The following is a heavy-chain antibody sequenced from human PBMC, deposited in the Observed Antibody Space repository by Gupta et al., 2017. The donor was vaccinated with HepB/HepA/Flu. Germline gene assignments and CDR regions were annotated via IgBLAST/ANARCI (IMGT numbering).Heavy chain of an antibody. D-gene: IGHD6-13*01. CDR2: IRSKAYGGTT. J-gene: IGHJ3*02. Sequence: VRQAPGKGLEWVGFIRSKAYGGTTEYAASVKGRFTISRDDSKSIAYLQMNSLKTEDTAVYYCTRVWDSIAAAAPKDAFDIGGQGTMVTVSS. CDR3: TRVWDSIAAAAPKDAFDI. V-gene: IGHV3-49*02.